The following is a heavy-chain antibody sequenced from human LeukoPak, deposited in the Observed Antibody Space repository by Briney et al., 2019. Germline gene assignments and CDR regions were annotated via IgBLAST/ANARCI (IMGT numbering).Heavy chain of an antibody. CDR1: GFTLSTYW. V-gene: IGHV3-7*05. CDR2: IKHDGSEK. J-gene: IGHJ4*02. D-gene: IGHD4-11*01. Sequence: GGSLRLSCAASGFTLSTYWMSWVRQAPGKGLEWVANIKHDGSEKYYVDSVKGRFTISRDNAKNSLYLQMNSLRAEDTALYYCARDDHYSSWDWGQGTLVTVSS. CDR3: ARDDHYSSWD.